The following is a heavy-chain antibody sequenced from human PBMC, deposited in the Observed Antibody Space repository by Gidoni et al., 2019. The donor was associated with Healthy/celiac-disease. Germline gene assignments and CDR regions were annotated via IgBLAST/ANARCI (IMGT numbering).Heavy chain of an antibody. Sequence: EVQLWEAGGGLVQPGGCLRLSWAALGVTFSSYAMSWVRQAPVKGLECVSAMCGSGGITYYADSVKGRFTIARDNSKTTLYLQMNSLRAEDPAVYYCAKRASHNWFDPWGLGTLVTVSS. CDR2: MCGSGGIT. V-gene: IGHV3-23*01. CDR3: AKRASHNWFDP. CDR1: GVTFSSYA. J-gene: IGHJ5*02.